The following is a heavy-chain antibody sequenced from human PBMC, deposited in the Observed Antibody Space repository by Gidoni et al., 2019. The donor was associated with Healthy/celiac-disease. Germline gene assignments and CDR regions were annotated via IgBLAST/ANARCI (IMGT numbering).Heavy chain of an antibody. V-gene: IGHV3-48*02. CDR3: ARDPFITTPIWFDY. CDR1: GFPFRSYS. Sequence: EVQLVESGGGLVQPGGSLRLSGPARGFPFRSYSMNWVRQAPGKGLEWVSYISSSSSTIDYADSVKGRFTISRDNAKNSLYLQMNSLRDEDTAVYYCARDPFITTPIWFDYWGQGTLVTVSS. D-gene: IGHD3-3*01. J-gene: IGHJ4*02. CDR2: ISSSSSTI.